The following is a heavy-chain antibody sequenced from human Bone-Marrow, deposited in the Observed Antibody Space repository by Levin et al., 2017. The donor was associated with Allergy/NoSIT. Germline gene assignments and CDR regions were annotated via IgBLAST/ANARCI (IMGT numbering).Heavy chain of an antibody. CDR1: GFTFSSYE. CDR3: ARDPPGYDFWSGYKDGMDV. D-gene: IGHD3-3*01. Sequence: GGSLRLSCAASGFTFSSYEMNWVRQAPGKGLEWVSYISSSGSTIYYADSVKGRFTISRDNAKNSLYLQMNSLRAEDTAVYYCARDPPGYDFWSGYKDGMDVWGQGTTVTVSS. CDR2: ISSSGSTI. V-gene: IGHV3-48*03. J-gene: IGHJ6*02.